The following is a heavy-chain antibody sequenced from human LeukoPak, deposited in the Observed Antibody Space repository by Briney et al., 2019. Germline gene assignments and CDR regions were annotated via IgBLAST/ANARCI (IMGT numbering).Heavy chain of an antibody. CDR3: ASDFPDSSGYYLLGY. J-gene: IGHJ4*02. D-gene: IGHD3-22*01. CDR1: GDSISSSY. CDR2: IYYSGST. V-gene: IGHV4-59*01. Sequence: SETLSLTCTVSGDSISSSYWSWIRQPPGKGLEWIGYIYYSGSTNYNPSLKSRVTMSVDTSKNQFSLKLSSVTAADTAVYYCASDFPDSSGYYLLGYWGQGTLVTVSS.